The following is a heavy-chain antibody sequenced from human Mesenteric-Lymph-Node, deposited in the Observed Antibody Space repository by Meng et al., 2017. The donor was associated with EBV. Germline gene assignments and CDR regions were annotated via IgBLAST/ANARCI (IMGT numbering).Heavy chain of an antibody. J-gene: IGHJ5*02. CDR1: GYTFTSYQ. Sequence: QVQLVQFGAEVKKPGASVKCSCKAAGYTFTSYQIHWVRQAPGQGLEWMGMINPSSGNTNYAQQFRGRVTMTRDTSTSTVYVELTSLTSEDTAVYYCAKEWNSGYDRWFDPWGQGTLVTVSS. V-gene: IGHV1-46*01. CDR2: INPSSGNT. CDR3: AKEWNSGYDRWFDP. D-gene: IGHD5-12*01.